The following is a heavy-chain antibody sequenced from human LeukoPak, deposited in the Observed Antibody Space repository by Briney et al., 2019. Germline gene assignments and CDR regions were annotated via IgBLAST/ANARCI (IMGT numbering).Heavy chain of an antibody. V-gene: IGHV3-74*03. D-gene: IGHD6-6*01. CDR2: ISSDGSST. Sequence: PGGSLRLSWAASGFTFRNHWMHWVRQTPGKGLVWVSRISSDGSSTTYADFVKGRFTISRDNAKNTLYLQMNNLRAEDTAMYYCARDQRVTGRPDIDYWGQGTLVIVSS. CDR3: ARDQRVTGRPDIDY. J-gene: IGHJ4*02. CDR1: GFTFRNHW.